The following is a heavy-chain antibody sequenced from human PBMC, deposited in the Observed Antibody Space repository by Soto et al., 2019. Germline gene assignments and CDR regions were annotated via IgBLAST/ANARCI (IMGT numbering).Heavy chain of an antibody. V-gene: IGHV1-3*01. D-gene: IGHD3-9*01. Sequence: GASVKVSCKASGYTFTSYAMHWVRQAPGQRLEWMGWINAGNGNTKYSQKFQGRVTITRDTSASTAYMELSSLRSEDTAVYYCARVRLRYFDWLLRLDLGYWGQGTLVTVSS. J-gene: IGHJ4*02. CDR2: INAGNGNT. CDR3: ARVRLRYFDWLLRLDLGY. CDR1: GYTFTSYA.